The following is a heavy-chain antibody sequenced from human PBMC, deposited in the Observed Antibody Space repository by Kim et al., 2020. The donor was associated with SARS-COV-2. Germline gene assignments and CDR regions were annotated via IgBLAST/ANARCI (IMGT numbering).Heavy chain of an antibody. CDR3: ARSHLMITFGGVSSIGY. CDR1: GGSISSYY. D-gene: IGHD3-16*01. V-gene: IGHV4-59*01. Sequence: SETLSLTCTVSGGSISSYYWSWIRQPPGKGLEWIGYIYYSGSTNYNPSLKSRVTISVDTSKNQFSLKLSSVTAADTAVYYCARSHLMITFGGVSSIGYWGQGTLVTVSS. CDR2: IYYSGST. J-gene: IGHJ4*02.